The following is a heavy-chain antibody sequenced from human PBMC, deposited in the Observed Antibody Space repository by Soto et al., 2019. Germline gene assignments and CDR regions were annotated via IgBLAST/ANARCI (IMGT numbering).Heavy chain of an antibody. D-gene: IGHD2-15*01. CDR2: IYYSGST. J-gene: IGHJ6*03. CDR3: ARDIVYAQARHYTDV. Sequence: SETLSLTCTVSGGSISSYYWSWIRQPPGKGLEWIGYIYYSGSTNYNPSLKSRVTISVDTSKNQFSLKLSSVTAADTAVYYCARDIVYAQARHYTDVWGKGTTVTVSS. CDR1: GGSISSYY. V-gene: IGHV4-59*01.